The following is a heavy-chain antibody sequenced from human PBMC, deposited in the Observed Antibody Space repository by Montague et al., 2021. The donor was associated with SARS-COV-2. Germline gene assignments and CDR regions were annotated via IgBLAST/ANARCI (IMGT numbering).Heavy chain of an antibody. Sequence: TLSLTCTVSGGSIRRGSYYWSWIRQPAGKGLEWIGRIYSSGSTNYNPSLKSRVTMSVDTSQNQFSLKVSSVTAADTAVYYCARDYGDYSYYYGLDVWGQGTTVTGSS. CDR2: IYSSGST. CDR3: ARDYGDYSYYYGLDV. J-gene: IGHJ6*02. D-gene: IGHD4-17*01. CDR1: GGSIRRGSYY. V-gene: IGHV4-61*02.